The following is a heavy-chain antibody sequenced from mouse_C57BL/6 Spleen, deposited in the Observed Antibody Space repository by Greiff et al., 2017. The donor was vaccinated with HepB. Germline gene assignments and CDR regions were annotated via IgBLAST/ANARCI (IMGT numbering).Heavy chain of an antibody. CDR3: ARSWGYYFDY. D-gene: IGHD4-1*01. V-gene: IGHV7-3*01. CDR1: GFTFTDYY. CDR2: IRNKANGYTT. Sequence: VQLKESGGGLVQPGGSLSLSCAASGFTFTDYYMRWVRQPPGKALEWLGFIRNKANGYTTEYSASVKGRFTISRDNSQSILYLQMNALRAEDSATYYGARSWGYYFDYWGQGTTLTVSS. J-gene: IGHJ2*01.